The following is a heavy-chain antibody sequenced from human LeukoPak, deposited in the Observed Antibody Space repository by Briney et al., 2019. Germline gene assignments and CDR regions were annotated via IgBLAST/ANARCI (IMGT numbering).Heavy chain of an antibody. D-gene: IGHD3-10*01. CDR1: GGTFSSYA. V-gene: IGHV1-69*04. J-gene: IGHJ6*02. Sequence: GSSVKVSCKASGGTFSSYAISWVRQAPGQGLEWMGRIIPIVGIANYAQKFQGRVTITADKSTSTAYMEVSSLRSEDTAVYYCARGGYSESFYNPRSYGMDVWGQGTTVIVSS. CDR2: IIPIVGIA. CDR3: ARGGYSESFYNPRSYGMDV.